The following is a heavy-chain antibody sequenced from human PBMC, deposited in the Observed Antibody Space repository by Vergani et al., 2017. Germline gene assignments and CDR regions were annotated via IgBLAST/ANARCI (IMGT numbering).Heavy chain of an antibody. V-gene: IGHV3-48*01. CDR3: ATRDYYYGSGSYYDYYYYGMDV. J-gene: IGHJ6*02. CDR1: GFTFSSYS. Sequence: EVQLVESGGGLVQPGGSLRLSCAASGFTFSSYSMNWVRQAPGKGLEWVSYISSSSSTIYYADSVKGRFTISRDNAKNSLYLQMNSLRAEDTAVYYCATRDYYYGSGSYYDYYYYGMDVWGQGTTVTVSS. CDR2: ISSSSSTI. D-gene: IGHD3-10*01.